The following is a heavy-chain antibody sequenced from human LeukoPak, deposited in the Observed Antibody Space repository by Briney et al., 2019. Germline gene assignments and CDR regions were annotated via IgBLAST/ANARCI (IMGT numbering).Heavy chain of an antibody. Sequence: GGSLRLSCAASGFIFSDYYMSWIRQAPGKGLEWVSVIYSGGSTYYADSVKGRFTISRDNSKNTLYLQMNSLRAEDTAVYYCARDATDADAFDIWGQGTMVTVSS. V-gene: IGHV3-53*01. D-gene: IGHD5-24*01. CDR3: ARDATDADAFDI. CDR1: GFIFSDYY. CDR2: IYSGGST. J-gene: IGHJ3*02.